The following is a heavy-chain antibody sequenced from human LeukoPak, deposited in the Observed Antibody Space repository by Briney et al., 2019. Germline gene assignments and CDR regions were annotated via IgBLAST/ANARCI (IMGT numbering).Heavy chain of an antibody. Sequence: GGSLRLSCAASGFTFSTYWMSWVRQAPGKGLEWVANIKQDGSEKRYVDSVKGRFTISRDNAMNSMYLQMNSLRAEDTAVYYCARYDGSVVPIDYWGQGTLVTVSS. CDR2: IKQDGSEK. D-gene: IGHD3-10*01. CDR3: ARYDGSVVPIDY. V-gene: IGHV3-7*04. CDR1: GFTFSTYW. J-gene: IGHJ4*02.